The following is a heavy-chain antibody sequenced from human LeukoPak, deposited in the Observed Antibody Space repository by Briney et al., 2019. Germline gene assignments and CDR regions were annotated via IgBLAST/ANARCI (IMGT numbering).Heavy chain of an antibody. CDR3: ARAKWGYGDYHYYYGMDV. V-gene: IGHV4-31*03. CDR2: IYYSGST. J-gene: IGHJ6*02. D-gene: IGHD4-17*01. Sequence: SETLSLTCTVSGGSISSGGYYWSWIRQHPGKGLEWIGYIYYSGSTYYNPSLKSRVTISVDTSKNQFSLKLSSVTAADTAVYYCARAKWGYGDYHYYYGMDVWGQGTTVTVSS. CDR1: GGSISSGGYY.